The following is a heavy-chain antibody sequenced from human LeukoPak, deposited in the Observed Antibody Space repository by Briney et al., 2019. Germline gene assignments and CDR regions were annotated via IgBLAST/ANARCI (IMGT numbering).Heavy chain of an antibody. CDR3: AREDGDAFDI. Sequence: GGYLRLSCEVSGLTFSTYWMTWVRQAPGKGLEWVASINQNGREKYYVDSVKGRFTISRDNAKNSLYLQMNSLRVEDTAVYYCAREDGDAFDIWGQGTVVSVSS. V-gene: IGHV3-7*01. CDR2: INQNGREK. J-gene: IGHJ3*02. CDR1: GLTFSTYW. D-gene: IGHD5-24*01.